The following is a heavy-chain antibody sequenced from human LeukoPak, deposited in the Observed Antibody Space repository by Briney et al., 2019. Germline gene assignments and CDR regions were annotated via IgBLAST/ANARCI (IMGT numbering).Heavy chain of an antibody. D-gene: IGHD3-22*01. Sequence: KPSETLSLTCTVSGGSIGSSSYYWGWIRQPPGKGLEWIGEINHSGSTNYNPSLKSRVTISVDTSKNQFSLKLSSVTAADTAVYYCATQVVPAATVYYYDSSAMGHFDYWGQGTLATVSS. V-gene: IGHV4-39*01. CDR3: ATQVVPAATVYYYDSSAMGHFDY. CDR2: INHSGST. CDR1: GGSIGSSSYY. J-gene: IGHJ4*02.